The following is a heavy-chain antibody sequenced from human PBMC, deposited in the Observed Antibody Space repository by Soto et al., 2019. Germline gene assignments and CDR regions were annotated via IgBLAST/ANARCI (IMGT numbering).Heavy chain of an antibody. Sequence: GGSLRLSCAASGFTFSNYLMSWARQAPGKGLEWVANIKQEGSEKYYVDSVKGRFTVSRDNADNSLKLQMKSLRAENTAVYYCARDFNQTPGRYYNYYCMDVGGKGTTVTVSS. J-gene: IGHJ6*03. D-gene: IGHD1-26*01. CDR2: IKQEGSEK. V-gene: IGHV3-7*01. CDR3: ARDFNQTPGRYYNYYCMDV. CDR1: GFTFSNYL.